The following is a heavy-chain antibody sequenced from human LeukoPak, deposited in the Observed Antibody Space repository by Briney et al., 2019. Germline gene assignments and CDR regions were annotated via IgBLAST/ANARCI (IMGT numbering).Heavy chain of an antibody. CDR1: GFTFSDYY. CDR3: ARDPSLITMIVRPRGAFDI. Sequence: PGGSLRLSCAASGFTFSDYYMSWIRQAPGKGLEWVSYISSSGSTICYADSVKGRFTISRDNAKNSLYLQMNSLRAEDTAVYYCARDPSLITMIVRPRGAFDIWGQGTMVTVSS. D-gene: IGHD3-22*01. CDR2: ISSSGSTI. V-gene: IGHV3-11*04. J-gene: IGHJ3*02.